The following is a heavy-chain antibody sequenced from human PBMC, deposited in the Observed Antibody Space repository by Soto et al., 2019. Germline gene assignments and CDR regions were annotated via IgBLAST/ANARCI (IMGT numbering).Heavy chain of an antibody. CDR2: IIPIFGTA. CDR1: GGTFSSYA. V-gene: IGHV1-69*06. Sequence: QVQLVQSGAEVKKPGSSVKVSCKASGGTFSSYAISWVRQAPGQGREWMGGIIPIFGTANYAQKFQGRVTITADKSTSTAYMELSSLRSEDTAVYYCARTPLYCTNGVCFYFDYWGQGTLVTVSS. D-gene: IGHD2-8*01. CDR3: ARTPLYCTNGVCFYFDY. J-gene: IGHJ4*02.